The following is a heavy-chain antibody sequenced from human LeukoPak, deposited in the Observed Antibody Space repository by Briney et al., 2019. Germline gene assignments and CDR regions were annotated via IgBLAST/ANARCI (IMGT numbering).Heavy chain of an antibody. D-gene: IGHD3-22*01. CDR2: IWYDGSNK. V-gene: IGHV3-33*01. CDR3: ARDQYYYDSSGSLH. Sequence: GGSLRLSCAASGFTFSSYGMHWVRRAPGKGLEWVAVIWYDGSNKYYADSVKGRFTISRDNSKNTLYLQMNSLRAEDTAVYYFARDQYYYDSSGSLHWGQGTLVTVSS. CDR1: GFTFSSYG. J-gene: IGHJ4*02.